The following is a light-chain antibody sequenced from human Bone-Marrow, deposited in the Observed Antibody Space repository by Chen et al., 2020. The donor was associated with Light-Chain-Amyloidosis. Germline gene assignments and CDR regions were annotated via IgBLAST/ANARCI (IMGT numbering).Light chain of an antibody. V-gene: IGKV3-11*01. CDR3: HQRNNWLFT. Sequence: EVVLTQSPATLSLSPGERATLSCRASQSVSSYLAWFQQKPGQAPSLLIYDASNRATGIPARFSGSGSGTDFTLTISILEAEDFAVYYCHQRNNWLFTFGPGTTVDIK. J-gene: IGKJ3*01. CDR2: DAS. CDR1: QSVSSY.